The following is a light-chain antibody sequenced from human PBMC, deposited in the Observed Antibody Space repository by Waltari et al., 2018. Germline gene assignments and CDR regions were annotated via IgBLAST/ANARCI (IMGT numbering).Light chain of an antibody. CDR2: DVH. Sequence: QSALTQPASVSGSPGQSITISCTGTSSDVGGYNYVSWYQQHPGKAPKLMIYDVHRRPSGVSNRFSGSKSGNTASLTISGLQAEDEADYYCSSYTSSSTLVVGGGTRLTVL. CDR3: SSYTSSSTLV. V-gene: IGLV2-14*01. J-gene: IGLJ2*01. CDR1: SSDVGGYNY.